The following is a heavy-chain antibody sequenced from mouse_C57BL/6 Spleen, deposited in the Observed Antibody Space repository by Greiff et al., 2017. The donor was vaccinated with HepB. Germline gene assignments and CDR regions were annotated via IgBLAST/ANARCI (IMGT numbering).Heavy chain of an antibody. D-gene: IGHD2-4*01. CDR1: GYAFSSSW. J-gene: IGHJ1*03. CDR3: ANYDYEDWYFDV. V-gene: IGHV1-82*01. Sequence: QVQLQQSGPELVKPGASVKISCKASGYAFSSSWMNWVKQRPGKGLEWVGRIYPGDGDTNYNGKFKGKATLTADKSSSTAYMQLSSLTSEDAAVYFYANYDYEDWYFDVWGTGTTVTVSS. CDR2: IYPGDGDT.